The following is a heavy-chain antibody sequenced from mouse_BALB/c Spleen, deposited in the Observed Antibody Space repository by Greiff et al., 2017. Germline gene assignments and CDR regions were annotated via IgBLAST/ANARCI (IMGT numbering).Heavy chain of an antibody. CDR2: ISSGGSYT. J-gene: IGHJ1*01. CDR1: GFTFSSYG. Sequence: EVQVVESGGDLVKPGGSLKLSCAASGFTFSSYGMSWVRQTPDKRLEWVATISSGGSYTYYPDSVKGRFTISRDNAKNTLYLQMSSLKSEDTAMYYCASRYDWYFDVWGAGTTVTVSS. V-gene: IGHV5-6*01. CDR3: ASRYDWYFDV. D-gene: IGHD2-14*01.